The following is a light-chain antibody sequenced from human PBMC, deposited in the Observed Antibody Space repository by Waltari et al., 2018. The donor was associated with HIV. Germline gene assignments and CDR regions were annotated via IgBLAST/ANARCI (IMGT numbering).Light chain of an antibody. CDR2: SVS. CDR3: QQYEKWPPLT. J-gene: IGKJ4*01. V-gene: IGKV3-15*01. Sequence: EIVMTQSPVALSASLGERVTLSCRVSQSVGPSLAWYQQRPGQAPGVLIYSVSTRAAGVPARFSGSGSGTDFTLTISSLQPEDYAVYFCQQYEKWPPLTFGGGTKV. CDR1: QSVGPS.